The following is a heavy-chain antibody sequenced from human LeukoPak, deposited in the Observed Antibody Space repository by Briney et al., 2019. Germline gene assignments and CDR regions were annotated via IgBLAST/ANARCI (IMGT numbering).Heavy chain of an antibody. CDR3: AKDNYYDTKSAFDY. CDR2: ISWNSGSI. V-gene: IGHV3-9*01. D-gene: IGHD3-22*01. Sequence: GRSLRLSCAASGFTFDDYAMHWVRQAPGKGLEWVSGISWNSGSIGYADSVKGRFTISRDNAKNSLYLQMNSLRAEDTALYYCAKDNYYDTKSAFDYWGQGTLVTVPS. CDR1: GFTFDDYA. J-gene: IGHJ4*02.